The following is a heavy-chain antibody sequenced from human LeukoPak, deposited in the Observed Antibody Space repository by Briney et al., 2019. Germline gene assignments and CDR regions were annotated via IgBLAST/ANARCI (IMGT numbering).Heavy chain of an antibody. Sequence: SETLSLTCAVYGGSFSGYYWGWIRQPPGKGLEWIGEINHSGSTNYNPSLKSRVTISVDTSKNQFSLKLSSVTAADTAVYYCARGPHDYVWGSYRPIDYWGQGTLVTVSS. D-gene: IGHD3-16*02. J-gene: IGHJ4*02. CDR1: GGSFSGYY. V-gene: IGHV4-34*01. CDR3: ARGPHDYVWGSYRPIDY. CDR2: INHSGST.